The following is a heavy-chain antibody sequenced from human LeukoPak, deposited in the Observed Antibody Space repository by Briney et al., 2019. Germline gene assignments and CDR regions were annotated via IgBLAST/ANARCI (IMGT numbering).Heavy chain of an antibody. V-gene: IGHV3-7*01. CDR3: ARVRRDRLLYFDY. D-gene: IGHD5-12*01. Sequence: GGSLRLSCAASGFTFSSYWMSWVRQAPGKGLERVANIKQDGSEKYYVDSVKGRFTISRDNAKNSLYLQMNSLRDEGTAVYYCARVRRDRLLYFDYWGQGTLVTVSS. J-gene: IGHJ4*02. CDR1: GFTFSSYW. CDR2: IKQDGSEK.